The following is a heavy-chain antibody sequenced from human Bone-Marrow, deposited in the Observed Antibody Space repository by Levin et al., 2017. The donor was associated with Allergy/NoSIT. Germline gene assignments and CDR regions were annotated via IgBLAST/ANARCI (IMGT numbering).Heavy chain of an antibody. Sequence: PGGSLRLSCAASGFTFGRYWMYWVRQGPGKGLAWVSRISTDGTTINYADVVKGRFTISRDNAKNTLYLQMNSLRAEDTAAYYCAREIRDGGDSFDIWGQGTMVTVS. CDR1: GFTFGRYW. CDR3: AREIRDGGDSFDI. V-gene: IGHV3-74*01. CDR2: ISTDGTTI. J-gene: IGHJ3*02. D-gene: IGHD3-3*01.